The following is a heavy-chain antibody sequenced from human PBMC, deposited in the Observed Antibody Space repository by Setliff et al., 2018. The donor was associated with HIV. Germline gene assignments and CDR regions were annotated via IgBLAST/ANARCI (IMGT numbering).Heavy chain of an antibody. D-gene: IGHD3-16*01. V-gene: IGHV1-69-2*01. J-gene: IGHJ4*02. CDR2: IDPDRGDT. CDR1: SYIFPDYY. Sequence: ASVKVSCKVSSYIFPDYYIQWVRQAPGKGLEWMGLIDPDRGDTVYAEKFQGRVTITADRSIDTAYMRLNSLTSEDTAMYFCAWGTQRPIDSWGQGTLVTVSS. CDR3: AWGTQRPIDS.